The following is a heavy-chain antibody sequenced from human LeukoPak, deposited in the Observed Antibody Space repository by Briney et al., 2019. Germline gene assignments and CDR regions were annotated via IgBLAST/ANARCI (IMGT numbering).Heavy chain of an antibody. CDR2: INAGNGNT. Sequence: ASVKVSCKASGYTSTSYAMHWVRQAPGQRLEWMGWINAGNGNTKYSQKFQGRVTITRDTSASTAYMELSSLRSEDTAVYYCARDKDIVVVVAAPHYDFDYWGQGTLVTVSS. V-gene: IGHV1-3*01. J-gene: IGHJ4*02. D-gene: IGHD2-15*01. CDR3: ARDKDIVVVVAAPHYDFDY. CDR1: GYTSTSYA.